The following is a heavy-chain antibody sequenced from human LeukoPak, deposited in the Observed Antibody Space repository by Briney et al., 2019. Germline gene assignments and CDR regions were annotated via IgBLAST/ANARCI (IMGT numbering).Heavy chain of an antibody. Sequence: KPSETLSLTCTVSSGSISGYYWGWIRQPPGGTLEYIGHIYYTGKPDYNPSLKSRVTMSVDTSKNQFSLRLSSVTAADTAVYYCARWDCSSGTCFHLDYWGQGTLVTVSS. J-gene: IGHJ4*02. CDR3: ARWDCSSGTCFHLDY. CDR1: SGSISGYY. D-gene: IGHD6-19*01. CDR2: IYYTGKP. V-gene: IGHV4-59*01.